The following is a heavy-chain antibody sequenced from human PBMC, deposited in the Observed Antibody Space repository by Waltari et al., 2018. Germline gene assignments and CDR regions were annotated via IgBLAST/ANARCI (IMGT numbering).Heavy chain of an antibody. V-gene: IGHV3-33*01. CDR1: GFTFSSYG. CDR2: IWYDGSNK. CDR3: ARGWLRNWFDP. J-gene: IGHJ5*02. D-gene: IGHD6-19*01. Sequence: QVQLVESGGGVVQPGRSLTLSCAASGFTFSSYGLPWVRQAPGKGLEWVAVIWYDGSNKYYADSVKGRFTISRDNSKNTLYLQMNSLRAEDTAVYYCARGWLRNWFDPWGQGTLVTVSS.